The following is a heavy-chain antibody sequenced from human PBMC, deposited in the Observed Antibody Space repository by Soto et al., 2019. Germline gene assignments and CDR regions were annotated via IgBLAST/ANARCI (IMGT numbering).Heavy chain of an antibody. J-gene: IGHJ4*02. Sequence: GGSLRLSCAASGFTFSTYAMHWVRQVTGKGLEWVSAIGTAGDTYYPGSVKGRFTISRENAKNSLYLQMNSLRAGDTAVYYCARLGIDGYFEYWGQGTLVTVSS. CDR3: ARLGIDGYFEY. D-gene: IGHD6-13*01. V-gene: IGHV3-13*04. CDR1: GFTFSTYA. CDR2: IGTAGDT.